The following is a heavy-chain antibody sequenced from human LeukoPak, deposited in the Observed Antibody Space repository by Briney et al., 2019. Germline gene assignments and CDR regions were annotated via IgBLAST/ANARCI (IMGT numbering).Heavy chain of an antibody. CDR1: GYTFRHYY. V-gene: IGHV1-18*04. CDR2: ISGYNYKT. J-gene: IGHJ4*02. D-gene: IGHD1-14*01. Sequence: GASVKVSCKASGYTFRHYYITWVRQAPGQGLEWMGWISGYNYKTDYAQNLKGRVTMTTDTSTSTAYMELRSLTSDDTAVYYCAREETTVWPPYPCYWGQGTLVTVSS. CDR3: AREETTVWPPYPCY.